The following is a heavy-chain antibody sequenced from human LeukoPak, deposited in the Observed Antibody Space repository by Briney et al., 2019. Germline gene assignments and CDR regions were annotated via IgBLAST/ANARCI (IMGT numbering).Heavy chain of an antibody. CDR1: GFTVSSNY. CDR3: ARDMLTNYGSGSYPN. D-gene: IGHD3-10*01. V-gene: IGHV3-66*01. J-gene: IGHJ4*02. Sequence: GGSLRLSCAAAGFTVSSNYMSWVRQAPGKGLEWVSVIYSGGSTYYADSVKGRFTISRDNSKNTLYLQMNSLRAEDTAVYYCARDMLTNYGSGSYPNWGQGTLVTVSS. CDR2: IYSGGST.